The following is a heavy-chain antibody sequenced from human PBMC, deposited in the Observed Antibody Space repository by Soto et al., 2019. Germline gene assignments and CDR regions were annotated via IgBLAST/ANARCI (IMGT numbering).Heavy chain of an antibody. J-gene: IGHJ4*02. CDR1: GFTFSSYA. V-gene: IGHV3-23*01. Sequence: GGSLRLSCAASGFTFSSYAMSWVRQAPGKGLEWVSAISGSGGSTYYADSVKGRFTISRDNSKNTLYLQMNSLRAEDTAVYYYAKDADTAMVSVGYFDYWGQGTLVTVSS. D-gene: IGHD5-18*01. CDR3: AKDADTAMVSVGYFDY. CDR2: ISGSGGST.